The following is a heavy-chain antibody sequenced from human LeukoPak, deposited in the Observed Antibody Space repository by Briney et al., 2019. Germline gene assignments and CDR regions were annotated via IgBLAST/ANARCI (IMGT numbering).Heavy chain of an antibody. V-gene: IGHV1-69*01. D-gene: IGHD3-9*01. Sequence: SVKVSCKTSGGTFSSYAISWVRQAPGQGLEWMGGIIPIFGTANYAQKFQGRVTITADESTSTAYMELSSLRSEDTAVYYCARGEYYDILTGYPRFDYWGQGTLVTVSS. CDR1: GGTFSSYA. CDR3: ARGEYYDILTGYPRFDY. J-gene: IGHJ4*02. CDR2: IIPIFGTA.